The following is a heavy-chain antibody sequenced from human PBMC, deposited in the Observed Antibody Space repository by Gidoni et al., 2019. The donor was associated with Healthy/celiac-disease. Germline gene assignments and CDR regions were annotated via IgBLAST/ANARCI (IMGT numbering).Heavy chain of an antibody. V-gene: IGHV3-21*01. Sequence: EVQLVESGGGLVKPGGSLRLSCAASGFTFSSYSMNWVRQAPGKGLEWVSSSSSSSSYIYYADSVKGRFTISRDNAKNSLYLQMNSLRAEDTAVYYCARAMYGAYTPDAFDIWGQGTMVTVSS. D-gene: IGHD4-17*01. CDR2: SSSSSSYI. CDR3: ARAMYGAYTPDAFDI. CDR1: GFTFSSYS. J-gene: IGHJ3*02.